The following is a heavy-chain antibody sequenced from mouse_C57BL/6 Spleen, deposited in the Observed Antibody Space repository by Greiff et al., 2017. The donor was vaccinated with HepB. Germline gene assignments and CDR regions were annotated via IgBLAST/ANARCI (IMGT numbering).Heavy chain of an antibody. CDR1: GFTFSDYY. Sequence: EVKLMESEGGLVQPGSSMKLSCTASGFTFSDYYMAWVRQVPEKGLEWVANINYDGSSTYYLDSLKSRFIISRDNAKNILYLQMSSLKSEDTATYYCARGGLRRGYFDYWGQGTTLTVSS. CDR3: ARGGLRRGYFDY. J-gene: IGHJ2*01. CDR2: INYDGSST. D-gene: IGHD2-2*01. V-gene: IGHV5-16*01.